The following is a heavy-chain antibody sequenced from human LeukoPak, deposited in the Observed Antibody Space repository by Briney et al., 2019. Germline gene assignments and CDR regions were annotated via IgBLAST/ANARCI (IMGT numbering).Heavy chain of an antibody. D-gene: IGHD3-22*01. V-gene: IGHV3-53*01. CDR2: IYSGGST. CDR3: ARESRYYYDSSAYPGAFDI. J-gene: IGHJ3*02. CDR1: GFTVSSNY. Sequence: GGSLRLSCAASGFTVSSNYMSWVRQAPGKGLEWVSVIYSGGSTYYADSVKGRFTISRDNSKNTLYLQMNSLRAEDTAVYYCARESRYYYDSSAYPGAFDIWGQGTMVTVSS.